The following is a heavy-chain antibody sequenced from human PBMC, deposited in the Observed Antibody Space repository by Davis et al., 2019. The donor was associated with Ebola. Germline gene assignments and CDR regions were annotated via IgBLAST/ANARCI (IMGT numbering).Heavy chain of an antibody. CDR1: GFTFSSYA. CDR3: ATDGSYWHPDY. Sequence: GGSLRLSCSASGFTFSSYAMHWVRQAPGKGLEYVSAISSNGGSTYYADSVKGRFTISRDNSKNTLYLQMNSLRAEDTAVYYCATDGSYWHPDYWGQGTLVTVSS. CDR2: ISSNGGST. D-gene: IGHD1-26*01. J-gene: IGHJ4*02. V-gene: IGHV3-64*04.